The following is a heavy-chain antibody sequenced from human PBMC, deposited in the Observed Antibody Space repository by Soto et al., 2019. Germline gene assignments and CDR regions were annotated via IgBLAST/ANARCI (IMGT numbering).Heavy chain of an antibody. V-gene: IGHV6-1*01. CDR2: TYYRSRWYN. J-gene: IGHJ4*02. D-gene: IGHD1-26*01. Sequence: QTLSLPCVISGDSVSSNSAAWHWFRQSPSRGLEWLGRTYYRSRWYNDYSESLKSRITIDPDTSKNQFSLHLNSVTPEDTAVYYCVRDNIVRTRDLFDYWGQGTLVTVSS. CDR3: VRDNIVRTRDLFDY. CDR1: GDSVSSNSAA.